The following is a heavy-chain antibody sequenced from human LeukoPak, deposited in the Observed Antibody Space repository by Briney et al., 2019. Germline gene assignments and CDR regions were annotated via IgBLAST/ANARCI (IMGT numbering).Heavy chain of an antibody. Sequence: GGSLRLSCAASGFSFGDYAMHWVRQAPGKGLEWVSSVSWNSDNIDYADSVEGRFTISRDNAKNSLYLQMNSLRAEDTALYYCAKDSDLNIVPTIDYWGQGTPVTVSS. D-gene: IGHD5-12*01. V-gene: IGHV3-9*01. CDR3: AKDSDLNIVPTIDY. CDR1: GFSFGDYA. CDR2: VSWNSDNI. J-gene: IGHJ4*02.